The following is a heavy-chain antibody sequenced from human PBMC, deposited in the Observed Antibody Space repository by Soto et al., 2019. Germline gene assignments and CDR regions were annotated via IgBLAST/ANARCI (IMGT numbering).Heavy chain of an antibody. J-gene: IGHJ5*02. CDR2: VYSSGGT. Sequence: SETLSLTXSVSGGSMSSYYWTWIRQPAGKGLEWIGRVYSSGGTHYNSSLKSRVTISLDTSKNQFSLRLISVTAADTAVYYCARGQRFSDWFDPWGQGTLVTVSS. V-gene: IGHV4-4*07. CDR3: ARGQRFSDWFDP. D-gene: IGHD3-3*01. CDR1: GGSMSSYY.